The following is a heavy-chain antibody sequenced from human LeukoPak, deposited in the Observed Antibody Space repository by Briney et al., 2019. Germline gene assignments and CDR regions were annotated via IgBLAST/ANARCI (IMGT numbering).Heavy chain of an antibody. D-gene: IGHD6-13*01. Sequence: GGSLRLSCAASGFTFSSYAMSWVRQDPGKGLEWVSAISGSGGSTYYADSVKGRFTISRDNSKNTLYLQMNSLRAEDTAVYYCAKDLTYSSSWSLYFDYWGQGTLVTVSS. J-gene: IGHJ4*02. V-gene: IGHV3-23*01. CDR2: ISGSGGST. CDR1: GFTFSSYA. CDR3: AKDLTYSSSWSLYFDY.